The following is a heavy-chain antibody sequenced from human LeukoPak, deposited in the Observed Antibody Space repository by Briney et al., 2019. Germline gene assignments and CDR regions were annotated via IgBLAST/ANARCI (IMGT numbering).Heavy chain of an antibody. J-gene: IGHJ4*02. CDR2: ISRSSNTI. V-gene: IGHV3-48*01. CDR3: ARDITSNGYIVGASSL. Sequence: GGSLRLSCAASGFTFSTYSLNWVRQAPGKGLEWVSYISRSSNTIYYADSVEGRFTISRDNAKNSLYLQMNSLRAEDTAVYYCARDITSNGYIVGASSLWGQGTLVTVSS. CDR1: GFTFSTYS. D-gene: IGHD1-26*01.